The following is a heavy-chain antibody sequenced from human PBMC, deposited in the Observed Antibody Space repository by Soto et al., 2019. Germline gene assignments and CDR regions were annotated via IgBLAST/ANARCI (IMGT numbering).Heavy chain of an antibody. CDR3: ARVSRAYADSGGYLPCDF. J-gene: IGHJ4*02. Sequence: EVQLVESGGGLVKPGGSLRLSCAASGFTFSTYAMNWVRQAPGKGLEWVSSISSGGGFIYYADSVEGRFTISRDNAKNSLYLQMNTLRAEDMAVYYCARVSRAYADSGGYLPCDFWGPGTLVTVSS. CDR1: GFTFSTYA. D-gene: IGHD3-22*01. CDR2: ISSGGGFI. V-gene: IGHV3-21*02.